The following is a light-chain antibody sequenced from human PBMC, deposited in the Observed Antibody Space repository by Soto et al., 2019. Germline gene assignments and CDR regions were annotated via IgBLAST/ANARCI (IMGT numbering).Light chain of an antibody. CDR2: AAS. V-gene: IGKV1D-12*01. CDR3: QQADSFPLT. Sequence: LQMTQSPSSVSASVGDRVIITCRASQGISSWLAWYQQKPGGAPKLLIYAASRMQSGVPSRIIGSGLVTDFSLTIRNLQSEDCATDYCQQADSFPLTFGGGAKGEIK. CDR1: QGISSW. J-gene: IGKJ4*01.